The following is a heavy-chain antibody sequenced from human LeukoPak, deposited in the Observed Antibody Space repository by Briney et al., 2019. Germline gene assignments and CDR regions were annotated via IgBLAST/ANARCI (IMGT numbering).Heavy chain of an antibody. CDR2: IHSNGYT. CDR1: GFTVSSNY. D-gene: IGHD1-26*01. CDR3: AQRQGPMSGTYDYFDP. J-gene: IGHJ5*02. V-gene: IGHV4-4*09. Sequence: GSLRLSCAASGFTVSSNYMSWVRQAPGKGLKWIAYIHSNGYTNYNPSLRSRVTISVDPSKNQFSLTVTPVTAADTAIYYCAQRQGPMSGTYDYFDPWGQGALVTVSS.